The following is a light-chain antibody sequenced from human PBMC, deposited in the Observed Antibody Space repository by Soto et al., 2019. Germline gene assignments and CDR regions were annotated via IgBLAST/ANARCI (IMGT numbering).Light chain of an antibody. CDR1: SSDVGSYNL. Sequence: QSVLTQPASVSGSPAHSITISCTGTSSDVGSYNLVSWYQQHPGKAPKLMIYEGSKRPSGVSNRFSGSKSGNTASLTISGLQAEDEADYYCCSYAGSSTYVFGTGTKVTVL. V-gene: IGLV2-23*01. CDR3: CSYAGSSTYV. CDR2: EGS. J-gene: IGLJ1*01.